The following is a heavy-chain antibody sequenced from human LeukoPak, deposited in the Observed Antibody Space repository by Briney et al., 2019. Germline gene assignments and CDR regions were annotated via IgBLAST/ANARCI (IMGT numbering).Heavy chain of an antibody. J-gene: IGHJ4*02. CDR2: IKQDGSEK. Sequence: PGGSLRLSCAASGFTFSSYWMSWVRQAPGKGLEWVANIKQDGSEKYYVDSVKGRFTISRDNAKNSLYLQMDGLRAEDTAVYYCAKISNGWYMRNWGQGTLDTVSS. CDR1: GFTFSSYW. D-gene: IGHD6-19*01. CDR3: AKISNGWYMRN. V-gene: IGHV3-7*02.